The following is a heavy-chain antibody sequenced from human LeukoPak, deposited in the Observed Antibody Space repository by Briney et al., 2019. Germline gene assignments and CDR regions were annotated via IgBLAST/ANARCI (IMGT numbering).Heavy chain of an antibody. D-gene: IGHD3-3*01. V-gene: IGHV3-23*01. CDR3: AKDNGPLYDFWSGSDDAFDI. CDR2: ISGSGGST. J-gene: IGHJ3*02. Sequence: LPGGSLRLSCAASGFTFSSYAMSWVRQAPGKGLEWVSAISGSGGSTYYADSVRGRFTISRDNSKNTLYLQMNSLRAEDTAVYYCAKDNGPLYDFWSGSDDAFDIWGQGTMVTVSS. CDR1: GFTFSSYA.